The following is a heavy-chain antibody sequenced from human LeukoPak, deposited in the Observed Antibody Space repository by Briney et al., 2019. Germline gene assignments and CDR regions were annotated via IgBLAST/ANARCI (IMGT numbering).Heavy chain of an antibody. CDR2: ISYDGSNK. CDR1: GFTFSSYA. Sequence: PGGSLRLSCAASGFTFSSYAMHWVRQAPGKGLEWVAVISYDGSNKYYADSVKGRFTISRDNSKNTLYLQMNSLRAEDTVVYYCARDPPVDYYDSSGYPNLPDYWGQGTLVTVSS. V-gene: IGHV3-30-3*01. D-gene: IGHD3-22*01. CDR3: ARDPPVDYYDSSGYPNLPDY. J-gene: IGHJ4*02.